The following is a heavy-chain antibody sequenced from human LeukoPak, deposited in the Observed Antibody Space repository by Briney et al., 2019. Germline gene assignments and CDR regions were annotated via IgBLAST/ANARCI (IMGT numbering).Heavy chain of an antibody. D-gene: IGHD3-9*01. J-gene: IGHJ4*02. V-gene: IGHV3-48*02. Sequence: SGGSLRLSCAASGFPFISHVLSWVRQAPGKGLEWSAYINHNGEAIYYPDFVKGRFIISRDNAKNSLFLQMNELRDEDTAVYYCARDYDWAFDFWGQGTRVTVSS. CDR1: GFPFISHV. CDR3: ARDYDWAFDF. CDR2: INHNGEAI.